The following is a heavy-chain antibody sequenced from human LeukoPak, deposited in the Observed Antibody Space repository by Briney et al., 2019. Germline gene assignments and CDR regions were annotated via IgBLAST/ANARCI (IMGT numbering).Heavy chain of an antibody. CDR3: ARSRFYFDY. V-gene: IGHV3-7*01. CDR1: GFTFSTYI. Sequence: GGSLRLSCAASGFTFSTYIMNWVRQAPGKGLEWVAKIKPDGSEKDHVDSVKGRFTISRDNAKNSLYLQLNSLRAEDTAVYYCARSRFYFDYWGQGTLVTVSS. J-gene: IGHJ4*02. CDR2: IKPDGSEK.